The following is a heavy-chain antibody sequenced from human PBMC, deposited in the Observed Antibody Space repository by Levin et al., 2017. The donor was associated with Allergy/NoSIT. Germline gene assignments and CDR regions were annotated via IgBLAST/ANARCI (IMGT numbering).Heavy chain of an antibody. D-gene: IGHD5-12*01. CDR2: IIPIFGTA. V-gene: IGHV1-69*06. J-gene: IGHJ4*02. Sequence: EASVKVSCKASGGTFSSYAISWVRQAPGQGLEWMGGIIPIFGTANYAQKFQGRVTITADKSTSTAYMELSSLRSEDTAVYYCARGYSGYGGWGYWGQGTLVTVSS. CDR3: ARGYSGYGGWGY. CDR1: GGTFSSYA.